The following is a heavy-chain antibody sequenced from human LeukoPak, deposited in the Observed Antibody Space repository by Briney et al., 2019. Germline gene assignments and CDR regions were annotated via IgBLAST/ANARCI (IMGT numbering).Heavy chain of an antibody. J-gene: IGHJ4*02. CDR1: GFTSSSYG. CDR2: ISYDGSNK. V-gene: IGHV3-30*03. D-gene: IGHD7-27*01. CDR3: AREEGGRLGIDYYFDY. Sequence: GGSLRLSCAASGFTSSSYGMHWVRQAPGKGLEWVAVISYDGSNKYYADSVKGRFTISRDNAKKLLFLQMNSLRAEDTAVYYCAREEGGRLGIDYYFDYWGQGTLVTVSS.